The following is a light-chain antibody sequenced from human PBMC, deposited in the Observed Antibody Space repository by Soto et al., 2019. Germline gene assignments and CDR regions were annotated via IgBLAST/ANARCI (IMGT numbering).Light chain of an antibody. V-gene: IGLV4-69*01. Sequence: QPVLTQSPSASASLGASVKLTCTLSSGHSSYGIAWHQQQPEKGPRYLMKLNSDGSHSKGDGIPDRFSGSSSGAERYLPISSLQSEDEADYYCQTWGTGIPVFGGGTQLTVL. CDR1: SGHSSYG. J-gene: IGLJ7*01. CDR3: QTWGTGIPV. CDR2: LNSDGSH.